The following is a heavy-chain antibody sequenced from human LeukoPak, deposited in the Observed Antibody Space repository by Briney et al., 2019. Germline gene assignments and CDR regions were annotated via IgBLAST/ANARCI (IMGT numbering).Heavy chain of an antibody. CDR1: GFTVRSNY. D-gene: IGHD3-10*01. V-gene: IGHV3-53*01. CDR2: ILGDHTT. Sequence: GGSLRLSCAASGFTVRSNYMSWVRQAPGKGLEWVSIILGDHTTHYADSVKGRFTFSRDDSKNSLHLQMNRLRVEDTAVYYCARGLLESQFDHWGQGTLVTVSS. J-gene: IGHJ4*02. CDR3: ARGLLESQFDH.